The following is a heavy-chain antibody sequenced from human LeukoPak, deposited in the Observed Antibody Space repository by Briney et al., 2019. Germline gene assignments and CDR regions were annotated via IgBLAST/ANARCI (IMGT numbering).Heavy chain of an antibody. V-gene: IGHV3-30*04. CDR3: VRPYTSSWYLFDY. J-gene: IGHJ4*02. CDR1: GYTFRNYA. Sequence: PGGSLRLSCAASGYTFRNYAMHRVRQAPGKGLEWVAVTSSDGSNEYYADSVRGRFSISRDNSKNTVYLQMNSLRAEDTALYYCVRPYTSSWYLFDYWGQGTLVTVSS. D-gene: IGHD6-13*01. CDR2: TSSDGSNE.